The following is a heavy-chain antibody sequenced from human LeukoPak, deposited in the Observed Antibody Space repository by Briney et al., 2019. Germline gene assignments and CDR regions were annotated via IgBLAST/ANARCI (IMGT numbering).Heavy chain of an antibody. D-gene: IGHD3-3*01. Sequence: GASVKVSCKASGYTFTSYYMHWVRQAPGQGLEWMGIINPSGGSTSYAQKFQGRVTMTRDTSTSTVYMELSSLRSEDTAVYYCARVPRLRFRRNYYYMDVWGKGTTVTVSS. CDR2: INPSGGST. CDR1: GYTFTSYY. J-gene: IGHJ6*03. CDR3: ARVPRLRFRRNYYYMDV. V-gene: IGHV1-46*01.